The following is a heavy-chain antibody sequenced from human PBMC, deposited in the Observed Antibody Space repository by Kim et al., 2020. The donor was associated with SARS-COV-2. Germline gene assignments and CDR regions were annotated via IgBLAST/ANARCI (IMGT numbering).Heavy chain of an antibody. Sequence: SETLSLTCIVSGGSITGYYWSWIRQPPGKGLEWIGHVYYSGNTYHNPSLKSRVTISVDTPKNQFSLTVNSVTAADTAVYYCARHYSANCFDMWGQGTMVTVSS. CDR1: GGSITGYY. V-gene: IGHV4-59*12. D-gene: IGHD2-21*01. J-gene: IGHJ3*02. CDR2: VYYSGNT. CDR3: ARHYSANCFDM.